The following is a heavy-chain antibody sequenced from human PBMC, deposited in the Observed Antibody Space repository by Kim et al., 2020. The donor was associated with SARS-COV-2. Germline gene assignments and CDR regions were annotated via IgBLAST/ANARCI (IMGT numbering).Heavy chain of an antibody. Sequence: GGSLRLSCAASGFTFSSSAMHWVRQAPGKGLEWVSGISYDGCNKYYADSVKGRFTISRDNSKNTLYLQMNSLRAEDTAVYYCARVALLYFDWLLSPFDYWGQGTLVTVSS. V-gene: IGHV3-30-3*01. J-gene: IGHJ4*02. D-gene: IGHD3-9*01. CDR2: ISYDGCNK. CDR3: ARVALLYFDWLLSPFDY. CDR1: GFTFSSSA.